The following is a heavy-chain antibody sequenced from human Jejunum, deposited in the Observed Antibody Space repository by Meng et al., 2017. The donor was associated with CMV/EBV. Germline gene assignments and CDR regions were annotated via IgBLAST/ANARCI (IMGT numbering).Heavy chain of an antibody. J-gene: IGHJ6*02. CDR3: ARTPHPTVGAAYGIAV. Sequence: SLSGGYCGGWLRQPPGKGLEWIGDIYYSGSTKYIPSLKSRVTISVDTSKRQFSLKVTSLTAADTAIYYCARTPHPTVGAAYGIAVWGQGTTVTVSS. V-gene: IGHV4-38-2*01. CDR1: SLSGGYC. D-gene: IGHD1-26*01. CDR2: IYYSGST.